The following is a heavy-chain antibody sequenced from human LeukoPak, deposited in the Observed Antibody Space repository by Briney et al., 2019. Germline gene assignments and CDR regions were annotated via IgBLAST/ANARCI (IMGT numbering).Heavy chain of an antibody. CDR1: GGSFSGYY. CDR3: ARGLRRWLRAPFDY. CDR2: INHSGST. J-gene: IGHJ4*02. V-gene: IGHV4-34*01. Sequence: SETLSLTCAVYGGSFSGYYWSWIRQPPGKGLEWIGEINHSGSTNYNPSLKSRVTISVDTSKNQFSLKLSSVTAADTAVYYCARGLRRWLRAPFDYWGQGTLVTVSS. D-gene: IGHD5-12*01.